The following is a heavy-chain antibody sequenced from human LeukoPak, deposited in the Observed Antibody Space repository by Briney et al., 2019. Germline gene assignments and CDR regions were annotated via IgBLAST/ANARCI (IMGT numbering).Heavy chain of an antibody. CDR2: ISGSGGST. D-gene: IGHD1-26*01. V-gene: IGHV3-23*01. CDR3: AKSLSAWDPFDY. Sequence: GGSLRLSCAASGFTFSSYAMSWDRQAPGKGLEWVSAISGSGGSTYYADSVKGRFTISRDNSKNALYLQMNSLRAEDTAVYYCAKSLSAWDPFDYWGQGTLVTVSS. J-gene: IGHJ4*02. CDR1: GFTFSSYA.